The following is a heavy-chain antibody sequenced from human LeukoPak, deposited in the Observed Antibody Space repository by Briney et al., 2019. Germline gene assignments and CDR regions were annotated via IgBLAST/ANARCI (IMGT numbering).Heavy chain of an antibody. Sequence: SETLSLTCTVSGGSISSYYWSWIRQPPGKGLEWIGYIYYSGSTNYNLSLKSRVTISVDTSKNQFSLKLSSVTAADTAVYYCARGAYSSSSVGAFDIWGQGTMVTVSS. CDR1: GGSISSYY. V-gene: IGHV4-59*01. J-gene: IGHJ3*02. CDR3: ARGAYSSSSVGAFDI. D-gene: IGHD6-6*01. CDR2: IYYSGST.